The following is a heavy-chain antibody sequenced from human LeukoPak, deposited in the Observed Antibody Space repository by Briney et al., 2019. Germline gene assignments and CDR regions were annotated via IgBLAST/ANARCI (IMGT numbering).Heavy chain of an antibody. D-gene: IGHD3-3*01. CDR1: GYTFTSYY. Sequence: ASVKVSCKASGYTFTSYYMHWVRQAPGQGLEWMGIINPSGGSTSYAQKFQGRVTMTRDTSTSTVYMELSSLRSEDTAVYYCARDLAYYNFWSGYPLYYFDYWGQGTLVTVSS. V-gene: IGHV1-46*01. J-gene: IGHJ4*02. CDR2: INPSGGST. CDR3: ARDLAYYNFWSGYPLYYFDY.